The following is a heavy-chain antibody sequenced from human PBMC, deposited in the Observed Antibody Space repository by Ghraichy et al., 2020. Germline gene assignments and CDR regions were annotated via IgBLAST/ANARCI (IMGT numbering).Heavy chain of an antibody. Sequence: ASVKVSCKASGYTFTSYDINWVRQATGQGLEWMGWMNPNSGNTGYAQKFQGRVTMTRNTSISTAYMELSSLRSEATAVYYCARRIHYYDILTGYYKGVWFDPWGQGTLVTVSS. CDR2: MNPNSGNT. J-gene: IGHJ5*02. D-gene: IGHD3-9*01. V-gene: IGHV1-8*01. CDR1: GYTFTSYD. CDR3: ARRIHYYDILTGYYKGVWFDP.